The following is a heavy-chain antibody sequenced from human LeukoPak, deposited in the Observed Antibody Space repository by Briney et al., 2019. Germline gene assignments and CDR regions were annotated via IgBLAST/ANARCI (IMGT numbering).Heavy chain of an antibody. Sequence: KAGRSLRLSCAASGFTFSSYSMNWVRQAPGKGLEWVSSISSSSSYIYYADSVKGRFTISRDNAKNSLYLQMNSLRAEDTAVYYCARDAPYGSGSYSTDYWGQGTLVTVSS. CDR2: ISSSSSYI. V-gene: IGHV3-21*01. J-gene: IGHJ4*02. CDR3: ARDAPYGSGSYSTDY. D-gene: IGHD3-10*01. CDR1: GFTFSSYS.